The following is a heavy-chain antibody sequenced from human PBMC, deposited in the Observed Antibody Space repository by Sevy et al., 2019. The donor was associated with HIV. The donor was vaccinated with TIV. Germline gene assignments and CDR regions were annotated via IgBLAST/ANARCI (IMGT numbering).Heavy chain of an antibody. J-gene: IGHJ6*02. CDR1: GFTFSSYE. V-gene: IGHV3-48*03. CDR2: ISSSGSTI. D-gene: IGHD3-3*01. Sequence: GGSLRLSCAASGFTFSSYEMNWVRQTPGKGLEWVSYISSSGSTIYYADSVRGRFTISRDNAKKSLYLQMNSLRAEDTAVYYCAKRGRKYDLGFDFWGQGTTVTVSS. CDR3: AKRGRKYDLGFDF.